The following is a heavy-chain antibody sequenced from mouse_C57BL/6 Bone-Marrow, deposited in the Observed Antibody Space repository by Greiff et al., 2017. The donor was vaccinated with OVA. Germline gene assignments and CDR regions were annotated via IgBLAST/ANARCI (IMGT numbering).Heavy chain of an antibody. CDR1: GYTFTDYY. Sequence: QVQLKQSGPELVKPGASVKISCKASGYTFTDYYINWVKQRPGQGLEWIARIYPGSGNTYYNEKFKGKATLTAEKSSSTAYMQLSSLTSEDSAVYFCAREGIYYDYSYAMDYWGQGTSVTVSS. CDR3: AREGIYYDYSYAMDY. D-gene: IGHD2-4*01. J-gene: IGHJ4*01. V-gene: IGHV1-76*01. CDR2: IYPGSGNT.